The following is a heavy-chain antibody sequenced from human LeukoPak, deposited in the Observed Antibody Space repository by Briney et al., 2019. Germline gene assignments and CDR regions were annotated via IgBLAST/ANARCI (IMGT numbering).Heavy chain of an antibody. CDR1: GYTFTNYY. V-gene: IGHV1-46*01. J-gene: IGHJ6*03. CDR3: ARAHPNEYGSSGLYYFYYMDV. D-gene: IGHD3-22*01. Sequence: ASVKVSCKASGYTFTNYYMHWVGQAPGQGLEWRGIINPSGGSTSYAQKFQGRVTMTRDMSTSTVYMELNSLTSEDTAVYYCARAHPNEYGSSGLYYFYYMDVWGKGTTVTVSS. CDR2: INPSGGST.